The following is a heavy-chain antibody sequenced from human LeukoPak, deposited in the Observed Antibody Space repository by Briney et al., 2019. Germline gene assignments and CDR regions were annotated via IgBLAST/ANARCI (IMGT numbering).Heavy chain of an antibody. CDR1: GYTFTSYD. D-gene: IGHD2-2*01. V-gene: IGHV1-8*01. CDR2: MNSNSGIT. Sequence: APVKGSCKAFGYTFTSYDINAVREATGQGLEWMGWMNSNSGITGSAQKFQGRVTMTRNNSISTAYMELSSLRPEDTAVYYRARLYQTSARYYYGMDVWAQGTTVTVST. CDR3: ARLYQTSARYYYGMDV. J-gene: IGHJ6*01.